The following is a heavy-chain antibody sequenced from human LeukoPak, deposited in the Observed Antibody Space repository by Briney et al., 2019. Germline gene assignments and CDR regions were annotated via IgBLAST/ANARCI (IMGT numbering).Heavy chain of an antibody. V-gene: IGHV4-34*01. CDR1: GGSFSGYY. D-gene: IGHD2-21*02. CDR3: ARGHGYCGGDCRAEWFDP. CDR2: INHSGST. J-gene: IGHJ5*02. Sequence: SETLSLTCAVYGGSFSGYYWSWIRQPPGKGLEWIGEINHSGSTNYNPSLKSRVTISVDTSKNQFSLKLSSVIAADTAVYYCARGHGYCGGDCRAEWFDPWGQGTLVTVSS.